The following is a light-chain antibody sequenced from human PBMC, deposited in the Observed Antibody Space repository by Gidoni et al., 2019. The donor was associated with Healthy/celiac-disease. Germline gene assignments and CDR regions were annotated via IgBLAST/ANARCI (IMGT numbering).Light chain of an antibody. CDR2: DAS. V-gene: IGKV1-33*01. J-gene: IGKJ4*01. CDR3: QQYDNLPLT. CDR1: KDISNY. Sequence: DIQMTQSPSSLSASVGDRVTITCQASKDISNYLNWYQQKPGKAPELLIYDASNLETGVPSRFSGSGSGTDFTFTISSLQPEDIATYYCQQYDNLPLTFXGXTKVEIK.